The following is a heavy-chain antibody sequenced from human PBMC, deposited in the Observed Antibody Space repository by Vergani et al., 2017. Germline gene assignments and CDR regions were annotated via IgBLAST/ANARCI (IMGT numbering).Heavy chain of an antibody. CDR1: GGSINTGSYY. J-gene: IGHJ4*02. D-gene: IGHD3-10*01. V-gene: IGHV4-61*02. Sequence: QVQLQESGPGLVKPSQTLSLTCTVSGGSINTGSYYWNWIRQPAGKGLEWIGRIYTSGSTTYNPSLKSRVAMSVDSSKNQISLKLNSVTAADTAVYYCVRDAMLRGVVLFDYWGQGILVTVSS. CDR2: IYTSGST. CDR3: VRDAMLRGVVLFDY.